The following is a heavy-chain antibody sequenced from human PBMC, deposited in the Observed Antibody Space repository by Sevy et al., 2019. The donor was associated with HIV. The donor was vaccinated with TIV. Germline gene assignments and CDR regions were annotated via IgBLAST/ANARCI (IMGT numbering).Heavy chain of an antibody. Sequence: GGSLRLSCAASGFTFSSYSMNWVRPAPGKGLEWVSYISSSSSTIYYADSVKGRFTTSRDNAKNSLYLQMNSLRAEDTAVYYCARDFSPPHYYYYYGMDVWGQGTTVTVSS. J-gene: IGHJ6*02. CDR1: GFTFSSYS. CDR3: ARDFSPPHYYYYYGMDV. V-gene: IGHV3-48*01. CDR2: ISSSSSTI. D-gene: IGHD3-3*01.